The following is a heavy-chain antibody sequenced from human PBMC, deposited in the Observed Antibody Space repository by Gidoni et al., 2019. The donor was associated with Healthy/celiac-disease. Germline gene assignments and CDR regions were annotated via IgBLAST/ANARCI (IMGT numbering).Heavy chain of an antibody. D-gene: IGHD6-19*01. CDR2: ISAYNGNT. Sequence: ISAYNGNTNYAQKLQGRVTMTTDTSTSTAYMELRSLRSDDTAVYYCARTYSSGWFGRPALRYFDYWGQGTLVTVSS. CDR3: ARTYSSGWFGRPALRYFDY. V-gene: IGHV1-18*01. J-gene: IGHJ4*02.